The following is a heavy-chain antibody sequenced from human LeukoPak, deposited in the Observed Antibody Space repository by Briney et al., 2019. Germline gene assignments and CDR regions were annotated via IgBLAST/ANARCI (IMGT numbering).Heavy chain of an antibody. J-gene: IGHJ4*02. CDR1: GYTFTGYS. V-gene: IGHV1-2*02. D-gene: IGHD4-17*01. CDR3: ARGYDYGDLFDY. CDR2: INPKTGTA. Sequence: ASVKVSCKASGYTFTGYSIYWVRQTPGQKLEWMGWINPKTGTANSAQKFQGRVTMTRDTSISTVYMELSRLRSDDTAVYYCARGYDYGDLFDYWGQGTLVTVSS.